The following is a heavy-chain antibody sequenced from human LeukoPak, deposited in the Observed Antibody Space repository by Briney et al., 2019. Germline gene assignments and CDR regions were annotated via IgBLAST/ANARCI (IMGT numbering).Heavy chain of an antibody. D-gene: IGHD3-22*01. Sequence: GESLRISCKGSGYSFTNYWVSWVRQMPGKGLEWMGKIDPSDSYTNYSPSFQGHVTISADKSISTAYLQWSSLQASDTAMYYCARHEYYYDSSGYKGVDYWGQGTLVTVSS. CDR3: ARHEYYYDSSGYKGVDY. CDR2: IDPSDSYT. CDR1: GYSFTNYW. V-gene: IGHV5-10-1*01. J-gene: IGHJ4*02.